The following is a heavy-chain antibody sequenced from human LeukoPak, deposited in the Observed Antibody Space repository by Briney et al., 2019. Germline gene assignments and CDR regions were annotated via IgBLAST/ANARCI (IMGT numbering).Heavy chain of an antibody. CDR1: GFTFSSYA. V-gene: IGHV3-23*01. J-gene: IGHJ4*02. D-gene: IGHD2-15*01. Sequence: GGSLRLSCAASGFTFSSYAMSWVRQAPGKGLEWVSAISGSGGSTYYADSVKGRFTIFRDNSKNTLYLQMNSLRAEDTAVYYCASHPPRYCSGGSCYPLFDYWGQGTLVTVSS. CDR3: ASHPPRYCSGGSCYPLFDY. CDR2: ISGSGGST.